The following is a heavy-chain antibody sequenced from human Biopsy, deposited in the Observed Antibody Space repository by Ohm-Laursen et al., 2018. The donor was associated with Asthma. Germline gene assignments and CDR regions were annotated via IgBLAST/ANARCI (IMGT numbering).Heavy chain of an antibody. CDR2: ISYDGSSI. V-gene: IGHV3-30-3*01. D-gene: IGHD6-19*01. CDR3: AREGVAGTHIED. CDR1: RFTYE. Sequence: RSLRFSCAASRFTYEMHWVRQAPGKGLEWVAVISYDGSSIYYADSVKGRFTISRDNSKNTLSLQMNSLTAEDTAVYYCAREGVAGTHIEDWGQGTLVTVSS. J-gene: IGHJ4*02.